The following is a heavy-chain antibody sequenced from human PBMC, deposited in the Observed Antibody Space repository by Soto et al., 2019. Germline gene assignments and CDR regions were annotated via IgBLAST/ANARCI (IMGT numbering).Heavy chain of an antibody. CDR1: GGSISSSSYY. Sequence: SETLSLTCTVSGGSISSSSYYWGWIRQPPGKGLEWIGSIYYSGSTYYNPSLKSRVTISVDTSKNQFSLKLSSVTAADTAVYYCARDLRSSAAAGTYAFDIWGQGTMVTVSS. V-gene: IGHV4-39*07. J-gene: IGHJ3*02. CDR3: ARDLRSSAAAGTYAFDI. CDR2: IYYSGST. D-gene: IGHD6-13*01.